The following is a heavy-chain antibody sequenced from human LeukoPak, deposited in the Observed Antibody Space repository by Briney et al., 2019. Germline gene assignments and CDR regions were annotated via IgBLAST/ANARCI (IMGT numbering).Heavy chain of an antibody. CDR2: ISSSSSFT. J-gene: IGHJ5*02. D-gene: IGHD2-15*01. CDR3: VRDWCCSGGSCDAGNWFDP. CDR1: GFTFSDYY. V-gene: IGHV3-11*06. Sequence: GGSLELSCAASGFTFSDYYMSWIRQAPGKGLEWVSYISSSSSFTSYADSVRGRFTIARDNAKKSLYLQMNSLRVEDTAVYYCVRDWCCSGGSCDAGNWFDPWGQGTLVTVSS.